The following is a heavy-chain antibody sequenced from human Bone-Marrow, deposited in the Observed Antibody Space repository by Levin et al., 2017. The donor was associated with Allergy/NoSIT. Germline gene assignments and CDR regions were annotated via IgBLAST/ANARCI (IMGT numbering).Heavy chain of an antibody. CDR3: ARGAAEGYCSGGSCYSDPPYFDY. Sequence: SQTLSLTCTVSGGSISSGSYYWSWIRQPAGKGLEWIGRIYTSGSTNYNPSLKSRVTLSVDTSKNQFSLKLSSVTAADTAVYYCARGAAEGYCSGGSCYSDPPYFDYWGQGTLVTVSS. D-gene: IGHD2-15*01. CDR2: IYTSGST. J-gene: IGHJ4*02. CDR1: GGSISSGSYY. V-gene: IGHV4-61*02.